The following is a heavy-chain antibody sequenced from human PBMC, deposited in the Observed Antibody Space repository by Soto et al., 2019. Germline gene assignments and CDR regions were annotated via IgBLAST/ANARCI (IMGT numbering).Heavy chain of an antibody. CDR2: ISAYNGNT. CDR1: GYTFTSYG. CDR3: ARGQQEYSYGYYYYGMDV. Sequence: QVQLVQSGAEVKKPGASVKVSCKASGYTFTSYGISWVRQAPGQGLEWMGWISAYNGNTNYAQKLQGRVTMTTDTSTSTAYRELRSLRSDDTAVYYCARGQQEYSYGYYYYGMDVWGQGTTVTVSS. V-gene: IGHV1-18*01. D-gene: IGHD5-18*01. J-gene: IGHJ6*02.